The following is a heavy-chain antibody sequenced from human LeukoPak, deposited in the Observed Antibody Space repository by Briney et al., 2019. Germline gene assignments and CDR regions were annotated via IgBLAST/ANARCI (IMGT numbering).Heavy chain of an antibody. CDR1: GFTFSSYW. CDR2: IKQDGSEK. J-gene: IGHJ4*02. V-gene: IGHV3-7*01. CDR3: AKVAASGISPTDY. D-gene: IGHD6-13*01. Sequence: GGSLRLSCAASGFTFSSYWMSWVRQAPGKGLERVANIKQDGSEKYYVDSVKGRFTVSRDNAKNSLYLQMNSLRAEDTAMYYCAKVAASGISPTDYWGQGTLVTVSS.